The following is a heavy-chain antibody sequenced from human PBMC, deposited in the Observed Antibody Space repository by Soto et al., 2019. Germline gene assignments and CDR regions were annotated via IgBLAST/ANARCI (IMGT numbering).Heavy chain of an antibody. CDR1: GFTFSSYW. V-gene: IGHV3-74*01. Sequence: GGSLRLSCAASGFTFSSYWMHWVRQAPGKGLVWVSRINSDGSSTSYADSVKGRFTISRDNAKNTLYLQMNSLRAEDTAVYYCAKFWSGYYGDYWGQGTLVTVSS. J-gene: IGHJ4*02. CDR2: INSDGSST. CDR3: AKFWSGYYGDY. D-gene: IGHD3-3*01.